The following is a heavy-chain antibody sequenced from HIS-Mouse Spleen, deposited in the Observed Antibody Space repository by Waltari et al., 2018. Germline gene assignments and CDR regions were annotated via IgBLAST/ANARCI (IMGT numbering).Heavy chain of an antibody. D-gene: IGHD4-4*01. CDR1: GYTFTSYD. CDR3: ARGHEYSTYCDY. V-gene: IGHV1-8*01. CDR2: MNPSSGNT. Sequence: QLQLVQSGAEVKKPGASVKVSCKASGYTFTSYDINWARQATGQGLEWMGWMNPSSGNTGSAQKFQGRVTMTRNTSLSTAYMELSSLRSEDTAVYYCARGHEYSTYCDYWGQGTLVTVSS. J-gene: IGHJ4*02.